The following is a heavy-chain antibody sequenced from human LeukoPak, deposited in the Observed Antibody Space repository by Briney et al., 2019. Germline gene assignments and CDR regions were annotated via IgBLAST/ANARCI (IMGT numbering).Heavy chain of an antibody. Sequence: SETLSLTCTVSGGSISTYYWSWIRQPPGEGLEWIGYIYYSGSAKYNPSLKSRVTMPVDTSKNQFSLKLSSVTAADTAVYYCARSYGSGNYFEYWGQGTLVTVSS. CDR2: IYYSGSA. J-gene: IGHJ4*02. V-gene: IGHV4-59*01. CDR3: ARSYGSGNYFEY. CDR1: GGSISTYY. D-gene: IGHD3-10*01.